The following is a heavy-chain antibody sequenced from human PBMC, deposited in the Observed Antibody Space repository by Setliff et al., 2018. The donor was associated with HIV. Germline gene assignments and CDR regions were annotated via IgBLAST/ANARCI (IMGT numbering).Heavy chain of an antibody. V-gene: IGHV1-69*05. CDR2: ITPISGTV. CDR1: GGTXXSYA. J-gene: IGHJ5*02. CDR3: ARDFGGYCSSMSCPGLFDP. Sequence: ASGGTXXSYAXXXXXXXPGXXREWVGGITPISGTVNXXXXLWGRVTITTHESTXTAYMERSSLRSEDTAVYYCARDFGGYCSSMSCPGLFDPWGQGTLVTVSS. D-gene: IGHD2-2*01.